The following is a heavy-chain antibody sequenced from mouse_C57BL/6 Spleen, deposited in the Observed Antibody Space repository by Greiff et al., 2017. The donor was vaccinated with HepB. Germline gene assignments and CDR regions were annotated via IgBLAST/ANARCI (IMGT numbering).Heavy chain of an antibody. CDR1: GFSFNTYA. CDR2: IRSKSNNYAT. Sequence: GGGLVQPKGSLKLSCAASGFSFNTYAMNWVRQAPGKGLEWVARIRSKSNNYATYYADSVKDRFTISRDDSESMLYLQMNNLKTEDTAMYYCVRGSSGFAYWGQGTLVTVSA. J-gene: IGHJ3*01. D-gene: IGHD3-2*02. V-gene: IGHV10-1*01. CDR3: VRGSSGFAY.